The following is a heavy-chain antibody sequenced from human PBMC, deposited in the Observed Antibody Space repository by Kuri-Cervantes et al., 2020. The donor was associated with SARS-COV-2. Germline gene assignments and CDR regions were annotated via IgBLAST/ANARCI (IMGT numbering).Heavy chain of an antibody. Sequence: SETLSPTCTVSGGSISSYSWSWIRQPAGKGLGWSGRIYTSGSTNYNPSLKSRVTMSVDTSKNQFSLKLSSVTAADTALYYCARGIWSSGWYFYYSMDVWGKGTTVTVSS. J-gene: IGHJ6*04. CDR2: IYTSGST. D-gene: IGHD6-19*01. CDR3: ARGIWSSGWYFYYSMDV. V-gene: IGHV4-4*07. CDR1: GGSISSYS.